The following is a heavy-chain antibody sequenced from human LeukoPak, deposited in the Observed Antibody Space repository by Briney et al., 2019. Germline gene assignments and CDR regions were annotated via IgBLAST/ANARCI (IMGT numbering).Heavy chain of an antibody. V-gene: IGHV1-2*06. CDR2: INPNSSDT. CDR1: GYTFTGYY. J-gene: IGHJ4*02. Sequence: ASVKVSCKASGYTFTGYYMHWVRQAPGQGLEWMGRINPNSSDTKYAQNFQGRVTMTRDTSISTAYMELSRLRSDDTAVYFCARIDTNNSWGQGTLVTVSS. CDR3: ARIDTNNS. D-gene: IGHD2-8*01.